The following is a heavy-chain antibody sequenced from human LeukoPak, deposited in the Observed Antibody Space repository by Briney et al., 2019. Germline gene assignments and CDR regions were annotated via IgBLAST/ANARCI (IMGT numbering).Heavy chain of an antibody. Sequence: QPGGSLRLSCAASGFTFSNYWMHWVRQAPGKGLLWVSLINSDGSSTIYADSVKGRFTISRDNAKNTLYLQMNSLRAEDTAVYYCARGLTIFGVVNDAFDIWGQGTMVTVSS. CDR3: ARGLTIFGVVNDAFDI. V-gene: IGHV3-74*01. CDR2: INSDGSST. CDR1: GFTFSNYW. J-gene: IGHJ3*02. D-gene: IGHD3-3*01.